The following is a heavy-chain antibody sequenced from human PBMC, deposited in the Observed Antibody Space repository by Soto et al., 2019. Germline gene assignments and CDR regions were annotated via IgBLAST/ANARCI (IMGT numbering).Heavy chain of an antibody. CDR2: ISAYNGNT. Sequence: GASMQVSCKASGYTFTSYGISWVRQAPGQGLEWMGWISAYNGNTNYAQKLQGRVTMTTDTSTSTAYMELRSLRSDDTAVYYCARDRYEATVTTFDYWGQGTLVTVSS. CDR1: GYTFTSYG. CDR3: ARDRYEATVTTFDY. V-gene: IGHV1-18*04. J-gene: IGHJ4*02. D-gene: IGHD4-17*01.